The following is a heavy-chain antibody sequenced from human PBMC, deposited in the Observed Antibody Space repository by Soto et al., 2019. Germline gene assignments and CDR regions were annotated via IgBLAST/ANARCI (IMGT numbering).Heavy chain of an antibody. D-gene: IGHD3-9*01. Sequence: ASVKVSCKASGYTFTTYYMYWVRQAPGQGLEWMGWISAYNGNTNYAQKLQGRVTMTTDTSTSTAYMELRSLRSDDTAVYYCARDYDILTGAGFDYWGQGTLVTVSS. CDR3: ARDYDILTGAGFDY. J-gene: IGHJ4*02. CDR1: GYTFTTYY. V-gene: IGHV1-18*04. CDR2: ISAYNGNT.